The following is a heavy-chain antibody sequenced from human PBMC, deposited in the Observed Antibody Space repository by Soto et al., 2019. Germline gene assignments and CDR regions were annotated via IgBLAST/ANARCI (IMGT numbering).Heavy chain of an antibody. CDR1: GFSFSSFA. V-gene: IGHV3-48*03. CDR2: ISDDGASI. CDR3: ARENSVQAWLHHFDH. J-gene: IGHJ4*02. Sequence: GGSLRLSCEASGFSFSSFAMNWVRQAPGRGLEWVSYISDDGASIYYADSLKGRFTISRDNAKNSLSLQMNNLRAEDTAVYYCARENSVQAWLHHFDHWGLGTLVTVSS. D-gene: IGHD5-18*01.